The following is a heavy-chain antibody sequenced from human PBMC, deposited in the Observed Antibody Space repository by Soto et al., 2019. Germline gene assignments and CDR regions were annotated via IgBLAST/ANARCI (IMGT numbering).Heavy chain of an antibody. Sequence: EAQLLESGGGLVQPGGSLRLSCAASGFTFSSYWMSWVRQAPGKGLEWVANIKQDGGDNYYVDSVKGRFIISRDNAKNSLYLQMDSLRAEDTAVYYCARVAGLAGHVWGQGTLVTVSS. D-gene: IGHD6-19*01. CDR2: IKQDGGDN. CDR1: GFTFSSYW. J-gene: IGHJ4*02. CDR3: ARVAGLAGHV. V-gene: IGHV3-7*01.